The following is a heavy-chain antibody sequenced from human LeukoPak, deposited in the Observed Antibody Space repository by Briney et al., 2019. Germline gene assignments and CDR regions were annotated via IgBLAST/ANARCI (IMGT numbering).Heavy chain of an antibody. V-gene: IGHV1-46*01. Sequence: ASVKVSCKASGYTFTSYHTHWVRQAPGRGLDWMGIINPSAGITTYAQKFQGRVAMTKDTSTSTVYMELSSLRSEDTAVYYCARSQYITMIVARLYQFDDWGQGTLVTVSS. CDR3: ARSQYITMIVARLYQFDD. D-gene: IGHD3-22*01. CDR2: INPSAGIT. J-gene: IGHJ4*02. CDR1: GYTFTSYH.